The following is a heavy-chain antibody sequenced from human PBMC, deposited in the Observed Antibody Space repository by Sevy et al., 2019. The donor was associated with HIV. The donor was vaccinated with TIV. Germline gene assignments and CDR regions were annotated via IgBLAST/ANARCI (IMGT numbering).Heavy chain of an antibody. D-gene: IGHD6-6*01. J-gene: IGHJ4*02. CDR2: IKSVSDGGAT. V-gene: IGHV3-15*01. CDR1: GLNFNDDW. CDR3: TTGQFVGNT. Sequence: GGSLRLSCAVSGLNFNDDWMNWVRQAPRKGLEWLGRIKSVSDGGATEYSAAVKGRFIISRDDSKNTVTLQMDSLKTDDTAVYYCTTGQFVGNTWGQGTQVTVSS.